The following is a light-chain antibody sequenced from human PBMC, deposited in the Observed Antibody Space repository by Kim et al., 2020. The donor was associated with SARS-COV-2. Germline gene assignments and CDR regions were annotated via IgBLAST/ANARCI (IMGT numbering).Light chain of an antibody. V-gene: IGLV3-19*01. Sequence: ALGQTVRITCKGDSLRSYYATWYQQKPGQAPILVIYGKNNRPSGIPDRFSGSSSGNTASLTITGTQAGDEADYYCNSRDSNDNVIFGGGTKLTVL. CDR3: NSRDSNDNVI. CDR1: SLRSYY. J-gene: IGLJ2*01. CDR2: GKN.